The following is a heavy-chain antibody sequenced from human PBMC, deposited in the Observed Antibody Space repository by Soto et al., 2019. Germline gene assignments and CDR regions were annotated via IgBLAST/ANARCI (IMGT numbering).Heavy chain of an antibody. CDR2: ISAYNGNT. D-gene: IGHD2-2*01. CDR1: GYTFTSYG. V-gene: IGHV1-18*01. CDR3: ARVVVVPGKYYNYYDLDF. Sequence: ASVKVSCKASGYTFTSYGISWVRQAPGQGLEWMGWISAYNGNTNYAQRLQGRVTMTTDTSTSTAYMELRSLSSDDTAVYYFARVVVVPGKYYNYYDLDFWGKGTTAPAPS. J-gene: IGHJ6*03.